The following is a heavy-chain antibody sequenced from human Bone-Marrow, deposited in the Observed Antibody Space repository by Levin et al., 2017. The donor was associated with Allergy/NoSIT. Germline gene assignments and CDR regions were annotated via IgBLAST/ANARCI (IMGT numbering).Heavy chain of an antibody. V-gene: IGHV3-33*01. CDR2: LWYDGSQT. J-gene: IGHJ4*02. D-gene: IGHD1-26*01. CDR1: GFSFSDHG. CDR3: AREQGRGVAAIHYFEY. Sequence: GGSLRLSCGASGFSFSDHGMHWVRQAPGKGLEWVASLWYDGSQTYYADSVKGRFTISRDNSKNTLYLQMNRVRAEDTAVYYCAREQGRGVAAIHYFEYWGQGTLVTVSS.